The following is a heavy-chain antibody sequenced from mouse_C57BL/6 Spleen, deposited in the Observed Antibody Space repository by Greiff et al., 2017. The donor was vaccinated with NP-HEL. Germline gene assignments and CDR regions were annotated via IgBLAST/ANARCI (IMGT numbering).Heavy chain of an antibody. J-gene: IGHJ2*01. Sequence: EVKLMESGGDLVKPGGSLKLSCAASGFTFSSYGMSWVRQTPDKRLEWVATISSGGSYTYYPDSVKGRFTISRDNAKNTLYLQMSSLKSEDTAMYYCARDEDYGPFDYWGQGTTLTVSS. D-gene: IGHD2-4*01. CDR1: GFTFSSYG. CDR2: ISSGGSYT. CDR3: ARDEDYGPFDY. V-gene: IGHV5-6*01.